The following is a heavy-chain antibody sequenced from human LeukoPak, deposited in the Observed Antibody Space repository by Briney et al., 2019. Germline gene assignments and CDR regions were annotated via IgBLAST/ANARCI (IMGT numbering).Heavy chain of an antibody. D-gene: IGHD3-9*01. V-gene: IGHV3-30*03. Sequence: GGSLRLSCAASRFTFSSYGMHWVRQAPGKGLEWVAVISYDGSNKYYADSVKGRFTISRDNSKNTLYLQINNLRAEDTAVYYCAIQGLRYFDWSIDYWGQGTLVTVSS. CDR2: ISYDGSNK. CDR1: RFTFSSYG. J-gene: IGHJ4*02. CDR3: AIQGLRYFDWSIDY.